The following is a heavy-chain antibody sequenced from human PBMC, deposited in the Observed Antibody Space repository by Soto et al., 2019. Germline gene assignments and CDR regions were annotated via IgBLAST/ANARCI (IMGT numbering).Heavy chain of an antibody. Sequence: SVKVSCKASGGTFSSYAISWVRQAPGQGLEWMGGIIPIFGTANYAQKFQGRVTITADKSTSTAYMELSSLRSEDTAVYYCAIPSEVWFGALLSPHTRYYYYGMDVWGQGTTVTVSS. D-gene: IGHD3-10*01. J-gene: IGHJ6*02. V-gene: IGHV1-69*06. CDR1: GGTFSSYA. CDR3: AIPSEVWFGALLSPHTRYYYYGMDV. CDR2: IIPIFGTA.